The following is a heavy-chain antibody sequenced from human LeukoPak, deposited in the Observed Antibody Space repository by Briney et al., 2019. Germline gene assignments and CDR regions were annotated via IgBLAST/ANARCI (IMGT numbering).Heavy chain of an antibody. J-gene: IGHJ5*02. Sequence: ASETLSLTCSVSGGSISTSSYYWGAFRQPPGKGLEWIGSIYYRGRTYYKPSLKSRVTISVDTSENQFSLRLASVTAADTAVYHCAARYYYDSAAYLGNPWGQGTLVTVSS. CDR2: IYYRGRT. CDR3: AARYYYDSAAYLGNP. V-gene: IGHV4-39*01. CDR1: GGSISTSSYY. D-gene: IGHD3-22*01.